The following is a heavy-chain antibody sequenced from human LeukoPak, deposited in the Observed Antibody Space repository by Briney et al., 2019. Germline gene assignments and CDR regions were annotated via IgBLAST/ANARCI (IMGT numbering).Heavy chain of an antibody. CDR2: VYYSGST. Sequence: SETLSLTCSVSGASIDRSTYYWGWIRQPPGKGLEWIGSVYYSGSTNYNPSLKSRVTISVDTSKNQFSLKLSSVTAADTAVYYCARDLHFGSGSFDPYYYYGMDVWGQGTMVTVSS. J-gene: IGHJ6*02. D-gene: IGHD3-10*01. CDR1: GASIDRSTYY. V-gene: IGHV4-39*07. CDR3: ARDLHFGSGSFDPYYYYGMDV.